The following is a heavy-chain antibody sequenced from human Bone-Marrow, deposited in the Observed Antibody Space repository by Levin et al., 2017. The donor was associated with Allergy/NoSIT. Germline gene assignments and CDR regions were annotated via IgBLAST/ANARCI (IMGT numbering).Heavy chain of an antibody. CDR3: AKETGSSCDSACDY. D-gene: IGHD2-15*01. Sequence: GESLKISCAASGFTFSDYAMSWVRQAPGKGLEWVSVILNSGGSAFYADSVKGRFTISRDNSKDTLYLQMTSLRADDTAIYYCAKETGSSCDSACDYWGQGTLVTVSS. CDR1: GFTFSDYA. J-gene: IGHJ4*02. CDR2: ILNSGGSA. V-gene: IGHV3-23*01.